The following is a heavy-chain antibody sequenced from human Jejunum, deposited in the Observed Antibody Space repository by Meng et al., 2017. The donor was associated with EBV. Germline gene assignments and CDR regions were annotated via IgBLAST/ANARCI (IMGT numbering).Heavy chain of an antibody. CDR1: GFTCGDYA. CDR3: AKERRGFYAEH. J-gene: IGHJ4*02. D-gene: IGHD1-14*01. CDR2: VSYGGSDK. Sequence: LVWLGGGVVQPGRSRRLACAASGFTCGDYAMHWVRQAPGKGLEWVALVSYGGSDKLYADSVKSRFTIYRDNSDNTLFLQMNSLKPEDTAVYYCAKERRGFYAEHWGQGTLVTVSS. V-gene: IGHV3-30*04.